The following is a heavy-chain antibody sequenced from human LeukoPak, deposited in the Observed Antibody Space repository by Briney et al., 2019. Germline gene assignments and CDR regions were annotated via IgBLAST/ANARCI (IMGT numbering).Heavy chain of an antibody. J-gene: IGHJ4*02. CDR3: ARSDGGSYSGLDY. D-gene: IGHD1-26*01. CDR1: GGSISSGDYY. CDR2: IYYSGST. Sequence: SETLSLTCTVSGGSISSGDYYWSWIRQPPGKGLEWIGYIYYSGSTYYNPSLKSRVTISVDTSKNQFSLKLSSVTAADTAVYYCARSDGGSYSGLDYWGQGTLVTVSS. V-gene: IGHV4-30-4*08.